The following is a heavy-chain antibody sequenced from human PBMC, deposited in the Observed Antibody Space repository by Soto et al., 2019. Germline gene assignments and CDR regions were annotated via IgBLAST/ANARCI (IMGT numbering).Heavy chain of an antibody. J-gene: IGHJ4*02. V-gene: IGHV3-43*01. D-gene: IGHD6-13*01. CDR1: GFTFDDYT. Sequence: GGSLRLSCAASGFTFDDYTMHWVRQAPGKGLEWVSLISWDGGSTYYADSVKGRFTISRDNSKNSLYLQMNSLRTEDTALYYCAKGDSSWYFYFDYWGQGTLVTVSS. CDR3: AKGDSSWYFYFDY. CDR2: ISWDGGST.